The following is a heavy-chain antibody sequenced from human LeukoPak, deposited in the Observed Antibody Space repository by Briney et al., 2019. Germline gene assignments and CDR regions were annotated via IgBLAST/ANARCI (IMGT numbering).Heavy chain of an antibody. CDR1: GFTFSNEY. CDR3: ARTRGRGSGGHFDI. V-gene: IGHV3-11*06. J-gene: IGHJ3*02. CDR2: ISSSSSYT. Sequence: EGSLRLSCAATGFTFSNEYMSWIRQAPGKRLDGVSYISSSSSYTNYADSVKGRFTISRDNAKNSLSLQMNSLRVEDTAVYYCARTRGRGSGGHFDIWGQGTMITVSS.